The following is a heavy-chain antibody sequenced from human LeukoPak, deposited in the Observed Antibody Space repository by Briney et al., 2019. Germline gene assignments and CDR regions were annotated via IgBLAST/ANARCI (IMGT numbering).Heavy chain of an antibody. CDR2: INYNGDTT. J-gene: IGHJ5*02. Sequence: PGGSLRLSCGTSGLSSDSYDMNWVRQAPGKGLEWVSSINYNGDTTHYADSVKGRFTISRDNSKRTLFLQMNSLRAEDSAIYYCSCAYWSGYSTWGQGTLVTVSS. CDR1: GLSSDSYD. CDR3: SCAYWSGYST. D-gene: IGHD3-3*01. V-gene: IGHV3-23*01.